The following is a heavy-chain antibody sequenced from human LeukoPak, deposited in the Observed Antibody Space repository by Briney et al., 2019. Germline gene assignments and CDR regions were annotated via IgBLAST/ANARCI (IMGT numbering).Heavy chain of an antibody. V-gene: IGHV1-2*02. D-gene: IGHD2-15*01. CDR1: GYTFTTYN. J-gene: IGHJ4*02. CDR2: ITPNCGGT. Sequence: ASVTVSCKASGYTFTTYNIHWVRQAPAQGLEWMGWITPNCGGTNYAHTFQERVTITRDTSISTAYMELSRLRSDDTAAYYCARGRGGGYFDFWGQENLVTVSS. CDR3: ARGRGGGYFDF.